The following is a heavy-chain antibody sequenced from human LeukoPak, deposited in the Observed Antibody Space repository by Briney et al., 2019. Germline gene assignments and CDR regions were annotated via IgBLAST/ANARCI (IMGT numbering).Heavy chain of an antibody. Sequence: PSETLSLTCTVSGGSISSYYWSSIRQPPGKGLEWIGYLYNRGSTNYNPSLKSRVTISVDTSKHQFSLKLRSVAAADTAVYYCARDRPGIAVAGDAFDIWGQGTMVTVSS. J-gene: IGHJ3*02. CDR1: GGSISSYY. CDR2: LYNRGST. D-gene: IGHD6-19*01. CDR3: ARDRPGIAVAGDAFDI. V-gene: IGHV4-59*01.